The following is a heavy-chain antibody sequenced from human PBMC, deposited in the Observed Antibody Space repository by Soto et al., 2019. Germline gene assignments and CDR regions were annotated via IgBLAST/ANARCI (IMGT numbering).Heavy chain of an antibody. J-gene: IGHJ6*02. CDR1: GFTFSSYG. CDR3: ARDKRFLSNKQRREDYYYDGMDV. V-gene: IGHV3-33*01. D-gene: IGHD6-25*01. CDR2: IWYDGSNK. Sequence: GGSLRLSCAASGFTFSSYGMHWVRQAPGKGLEWVAVIWYDGSNKYYADSVKGRFTISRDNSKNTLYLQMNSLRAEDTAVYYCARDKRFLSNKQRREDYYYDGMDVWGQGTTVTVSS.